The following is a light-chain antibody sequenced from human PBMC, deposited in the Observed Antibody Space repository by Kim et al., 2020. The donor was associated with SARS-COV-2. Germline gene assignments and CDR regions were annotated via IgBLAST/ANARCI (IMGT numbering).Light chain of an antibody. CDR1: ESVSSN. V-gene: IGKV3-15*01. J-gene: IGKJ1*01. Sequence: VSPGESATLSCRASESVSSNLAWYQQKPGQVPRLLIFGASTRATDMPARFSASGSGTEFTLTISSLQSEDFAVYYCQQYSGWPRTFGQGTKVDIK. CDR2: GAS. CDR3: QQYSGWPRT.